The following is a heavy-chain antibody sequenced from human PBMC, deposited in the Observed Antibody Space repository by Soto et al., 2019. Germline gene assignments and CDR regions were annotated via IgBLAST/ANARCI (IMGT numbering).Heavy chain of an antibody. CDR3: ARVTAMVRGVIDNWFDP. V-gene: IGHV1-69*01. D-gene: IGHD3-10*01. Sequence: QVPLVQSGAEVKKPGSSVTVSCKASGGTFISYAIHWVRQAPGQGLEWMGGIITMYGPGKYAQRFQGRVTSTAAESTTTVYMELTRLTSQDTAVYYCARVTAMVRGVIDNWFDPWGHGTLVTVSS. J-gene: IGHJ5*02. CDR2: IITMYGPG. CDR1: GGTFISYA.